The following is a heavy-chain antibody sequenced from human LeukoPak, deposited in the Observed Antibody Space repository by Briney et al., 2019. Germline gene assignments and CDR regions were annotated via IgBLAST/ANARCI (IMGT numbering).Heavy chain of an antibody. V-gene: IGHV4-61*02. CDR2: IYTSGST. CDR1: GGSFSSSSYY. Sequence: SETLSLTCTVSGGSFSSSSYYWSWIRQPAGKGLEWIGRIYTSGSTNYNPSLKSRLTMSVDTSKNQFSLKLSSVTAADTAVYYCARMLTVAGNPFDCWGQGTLVTVSS. CDR3: ARMLTVAGNPFDC. D-gene: IGHD6-19*01. J-gene: IGHJ4*02.